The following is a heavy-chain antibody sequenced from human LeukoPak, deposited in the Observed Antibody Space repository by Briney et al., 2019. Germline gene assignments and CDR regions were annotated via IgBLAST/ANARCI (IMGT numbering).Heavy chain of an antibody. CDR3: ARVYYFGSGSYPLHYFDY. CDR2: IIPILGIA. Sequence: GASVKVSCKASGGTFSSYAISWVRQAPGQGLEWMGRIIPILGIANYAQKFQGRVTITADKSTSTAYMELSSLGSEDTAVYYCARVYYFGSGSYPLHYFDYWGQGTLVTVSS. J-gene: IGHJ4*02. D-gene: IGHD3-10*01. V-gene: IGHV1-69*04. CDR1: GGTFSSYA.